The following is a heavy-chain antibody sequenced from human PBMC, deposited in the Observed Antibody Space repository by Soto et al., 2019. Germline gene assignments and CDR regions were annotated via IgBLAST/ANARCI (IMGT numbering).Heavy chain of an antibody. CDR2: ISAYNGNT. V-gene: IGHV1-18*04. J-gene: IGHJ6*02. CDR3: ARDRKSYDFWSGYPGMDV. CDR1: GYTFTSYG. Sequence: ASVKVSCKASGYTFTSYGISWVRQAPGLGLEWMGWISAYNGNTNYAQKLQGRVTMTTDTSTSTAYMELRSLRSDDTAVYYCARDRKSYDFWSGYPGMDVWGQGTTVTVSS. D-gene: IGHD3-3*01.